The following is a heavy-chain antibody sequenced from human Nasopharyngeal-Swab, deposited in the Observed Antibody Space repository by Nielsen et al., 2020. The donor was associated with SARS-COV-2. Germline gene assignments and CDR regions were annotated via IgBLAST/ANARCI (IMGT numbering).Heavy chain of an antibody. V-gene: IGHV3-9*01. CDR3: AKDNGGDPYYYDSSGQLGLIWFDP. CDR2: ISWNSGSI. Sequence: SLKISCTASGFTFDDYAMHLVRQAPGKGLEWVSGISWNSGSIGYADSVKGRFTISRDNAKNSLYLQMNSLRAEDTALYYRAKDNGGDPYYYDSSGQLGLIWFDPWGQGTLVTVSS. D-gene: IGHD3-22*01. J-gene: IGHJ5*02. CDR1: GFTFDDYA.